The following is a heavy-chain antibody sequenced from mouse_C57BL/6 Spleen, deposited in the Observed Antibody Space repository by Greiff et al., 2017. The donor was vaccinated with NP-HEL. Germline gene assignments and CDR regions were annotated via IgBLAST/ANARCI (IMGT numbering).Heavy chain of an antibody. V-gene: IGHV5-4*01. CDR3: ARDYYDYDASWFAY. CDR2: ISDGGSYT. J-gene: IGHJ3*01. Sequence: EVHLVESGGGLVKPGGSLKLSCAASGFTFSSYAMSWVRQTPEKRLEWVATISDGGSYTYYPDNVKGRFTISRDNAKNNLYLQMSHLKSEDTAMYYCARDYYDYDASWFAYWGQGTLVTVSA. CDR1: GFTFSSYA. D-gene: IGHD2-4*01.